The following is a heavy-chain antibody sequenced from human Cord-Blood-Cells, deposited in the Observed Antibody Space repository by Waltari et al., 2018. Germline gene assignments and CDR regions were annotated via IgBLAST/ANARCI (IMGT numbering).Heavy chain of an antibody. Sequence: QVQLVQSGAEVKKPGASVKVSCKVSGYTLTELSMHWVRQAPGKGLEWMGGCDPEDGETIYAQEFQGRVTMTEDTSTDTAYMELSSLRSEDTAVYYCATLYGSGSYFRSYPIDYWGQGTLVTVSS. D-gene: IGHD3-10*01. CDR3: ATLYGSGSYFRSYPIDY. J-gene: IGHJ4*02. V-gene: IGHV1-24*01. CDR1: GYTLTELS. CDR2: CDPEDGET.